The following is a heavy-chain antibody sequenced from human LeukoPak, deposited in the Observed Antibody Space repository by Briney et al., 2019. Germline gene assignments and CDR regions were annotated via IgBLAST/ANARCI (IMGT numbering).Heavy chain of an antibody. CDR2: INENSVGT. CDR3: ARIDGEYGDYESYFDY. J-gene: IGHJ4*02. CDR1: GYTFTGYY. V-gene: IGHV1-2*02. D-gene: IGHD4-17*01. Sequence: ATVKVSCKASGYTFTGYYLHWVRQAPGQGLEWMGWINENSVGTNYAQRFQGRVTMTRDTSISTAYMELSRLRSDDTAVYYCARIDGEYGDYESYFDYWGKGTLVTSST.